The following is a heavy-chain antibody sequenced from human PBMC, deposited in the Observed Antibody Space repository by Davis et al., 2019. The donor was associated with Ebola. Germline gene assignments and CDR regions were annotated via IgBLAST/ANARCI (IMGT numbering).Heavy chain of an antibody. CDR2: IIPIFGTA. J-gene: IGHJ4*02. CDR1: GGTFSGYA. Sequence: SVKVSCKASGGTFSGYAISWVRQAPGQGLEWMGGIIPIFGTANYAQKFRGRVTITADESTSTAYMELSSLRSEDTAVYYCARDRVYSSGWDNWGQGTLVTVSS. V-gene: IGHV1-69*13. D-gene: IGHD6-19*01. CDR3: ARDRVYSSGWDN.